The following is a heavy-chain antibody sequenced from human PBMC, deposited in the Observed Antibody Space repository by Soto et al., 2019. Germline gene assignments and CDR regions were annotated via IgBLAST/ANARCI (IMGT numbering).Heavy chain of an antibody. CDR3: ARLGKMDTTLGGYYYYAMDL. J-gene: IGHJ6*02. CDR1: GGSVSSSNCY. Sequence: PSETLSLTCTVSGGSVSSSNCYWGWIRQPPGKGLEWIGSIYYTGSTYYNPSLKSRVTISVATSKNQFSLKLSSMTATDTAVYYCARLGKMDTTLGGYYYYAMDLWGQGTTVTVSS. V-gene: IGHV4-39*01. D-gene: IGHD5-18*01. CDR2: IYYTGST.